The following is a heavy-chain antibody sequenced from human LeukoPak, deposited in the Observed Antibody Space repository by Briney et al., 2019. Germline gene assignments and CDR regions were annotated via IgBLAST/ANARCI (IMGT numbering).Heavy chain of an antibody. J-gene: IGHJ5*02. CDR1: GFTFSGFW. D-gene: IGHD3-10*01. V-gene: IGHV3-7*05. CDR2: ISQDGTEK. Sequence: GGSLRLSCAASGFTFSGFWMTWARQAPGKGLEWVASISQDGTEKHHVDSVMGRFTISRDNAKNSLYLQMNGLRADDTAAYYCARDRARVFDNWGQGTLVTVSS. CDR3: ARDRARVFDN.